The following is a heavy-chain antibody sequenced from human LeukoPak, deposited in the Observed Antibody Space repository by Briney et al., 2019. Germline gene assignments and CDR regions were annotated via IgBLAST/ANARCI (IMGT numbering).Heavy chain of an antibody. Sequence: ETLSLTCTVSGGSISSYYWSWIRQPPGKGLEWIGYISYTGSTNYSPSLKSRVTISVDTSKNQFSLSLTSVTAADTAVYYCARDRSAGATLDYWGQGTLVTVSS. CDR3: ARDRSAGATLDY. V-gene: IGHV4-59*01. CDR1: GGSISSYY. CDR2: ISYTGST. J-gene: IGHJ4*02.